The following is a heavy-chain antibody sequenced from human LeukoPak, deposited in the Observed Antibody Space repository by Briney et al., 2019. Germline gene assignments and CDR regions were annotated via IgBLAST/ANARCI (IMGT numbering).Heavy chain of an antibody. D-gene: IGHD5-12*01. J-gene: IGHJ3*02. CDR2: IYPGDSDT. Sequence: AESMKISCKGSGYSFTSYWIGWVRQMPGKGLEWMGIIYPGDSDTRYGPSFQGQVTISADKSISTAYLQWSNLKTSDTAMYYCARVSRYSGYEGDAFDIWGQGTRVTVSS. CDR1: GYSFTSYW. CDR3: ARVSRYSGYEGDAFDI. V-gene: IGHV5-51*01.